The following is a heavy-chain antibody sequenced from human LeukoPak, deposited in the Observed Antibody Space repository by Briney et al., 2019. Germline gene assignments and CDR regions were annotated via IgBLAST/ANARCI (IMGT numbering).Heavy chain of an antibody. CDR3: ARVFSDYGYYFDY. Sequence: PSETLSLTCTVSGGSISSYYWSWIRQPPGKGLEWIAYISDIGSINYNPSLKSRVTISLDTSKNQFSLKLSSVTAADTAVYYCARVFSDYGYYFDYWGQGTLVTVSS. CDR2: ISDIGSI. J-gene: IGHJ4*02. V-gene: IGHV4-59*12. D-gene: IGHD4-17*01. CDR1: GGSISSYY.